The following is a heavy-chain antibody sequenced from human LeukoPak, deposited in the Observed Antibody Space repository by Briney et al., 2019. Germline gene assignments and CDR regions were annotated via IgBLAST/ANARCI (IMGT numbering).Heavy chain of an antibody. CDR2: LNWDGGTT. CDR1: GFTFGDYG. J-gene: IGHJ4*02. CDR3: ARAQTYGDYRLLLDY. D-gene: IGHD4-17*01. V-gene: IGHV3-20*04. Sequence: SGGSLRLSCAASGFTFGDYGMSWVRHAPGKGLEWVSGLNWDGGTTGHADSVKGRFTISRDNAKNSLYLQMNSLRAEDTALYYCARAQTYGDYRLLLDYWGQGTLVTVSS.